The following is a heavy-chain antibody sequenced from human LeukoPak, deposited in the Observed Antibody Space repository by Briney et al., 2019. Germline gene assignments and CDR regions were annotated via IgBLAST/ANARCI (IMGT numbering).Heavy chain of an antibody. V-gene: IGHV1-2*02. J-gene: IGHJ2*01. CDR2: INPNSGGT. CDR1: GYTFTSYG. Sequence: GASVKVSCKASGYTFTSYGISWVRQAPGQGLEWMGWINPNSGGTNYAQKFQGRVTMTRDTSISTAYMELSRLRSDDTAVYYCARLTARYWYFDLWGRGTLVTVSS. CDR3: ARLTARYWYFDL. D-gene: IGHD2-21*02.